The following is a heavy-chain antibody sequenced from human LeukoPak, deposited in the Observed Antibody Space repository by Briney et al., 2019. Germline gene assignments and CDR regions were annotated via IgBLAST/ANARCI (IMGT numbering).Heavy chain of an antibody. D-gene: IGHD2-21*01. V-gene: IGHV4-59*12. CDR1: GGSITNYY. CDR3: ARGRIASGAYYYYMDV. J-gene: IGHJ6*03. CDR2: IYYSGST. Sequence: SETPSLTCTVSGGSITNYYWSWIRQPPGKGLEWIGHIYYSGSTNYNPSLKSRVTISVDTSKNQVSLKRSSVTAADTAVYYCARGRIASGAYYYYMDVWGKGTTVTVSS.